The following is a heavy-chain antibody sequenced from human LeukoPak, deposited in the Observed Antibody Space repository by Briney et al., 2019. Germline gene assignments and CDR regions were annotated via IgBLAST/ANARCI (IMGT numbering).Heavy chain of an antibody. CDR1: GGSISSFY. CDR3: ARHLGVTMVRGANAPFHY. V-gene: IGHV4-59*01. J-gene: IGHJ4*02. CDR2: IFYSGST. Sequence: SETLSLTCTVSGGSISSFYWSWIRQPPGKGLEWIGYIFYSGSTNYNPSLKSRVTISVDTSKNQFSLKLSSVTAADSAVYYCARHLGVTMVRGANAPFHYWGQGTLVTVSS. D-gene: IGHD3-10*01.